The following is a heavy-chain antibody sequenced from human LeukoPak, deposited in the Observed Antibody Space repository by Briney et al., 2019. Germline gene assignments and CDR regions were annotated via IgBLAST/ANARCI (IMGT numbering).Heavy chain of an antibody. D-gene: IGHD2-2*01. CDR3: ARQAVVVPAASGGWFDP. CDR1: GGSISSYY. CDR2: IYTSGST. Sequence: PSEILSLTCTVSGGSISSYYWSWIRQPPGKGLEWIGYIYTSGSTNYNPSLKSRVTISVDTSKNQFSLKLSSVTAADTAVYYCARQAVVVPAASGGWFDPWGQGTLVTVSS. V-gene: IGHV4-4*09. J-gene: IGHJ5*02.